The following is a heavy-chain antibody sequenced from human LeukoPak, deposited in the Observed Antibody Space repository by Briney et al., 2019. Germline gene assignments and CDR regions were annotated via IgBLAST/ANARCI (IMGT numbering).Heavy chain of an antibody. CDR1: GFTFSSYA. CDR3: AKHKYNFGRMVEY. D-gene: IGHD1-1*01. CDR2: ISYDGSNK. V-gene: IGHV3-30-3*02. J-gene: IGHJ4*02. Sequence: GGSLRLSCAASGFTFSSYAMHWVRQAPGKGLEWVAVISYDGSNKYYADSVKGRFTISRDNSKNTLYLQMNSLRAEDTAVYYCAKHKYNFGRMVEYWGQGTLVTVSS.